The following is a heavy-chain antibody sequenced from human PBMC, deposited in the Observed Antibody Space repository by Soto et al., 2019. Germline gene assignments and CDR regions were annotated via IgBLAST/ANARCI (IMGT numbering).Heavy chain of an antibody. D-gene: IGHD2-2*01. CDR1: GFTFSSYG. J-gene: IGHJ6*02. CDR3: AKDLCRAGIVVVPAACNYYYYYGMDV. V-gene: IGHV3-30*18. CDR2: ISYDGSNK. Sequence: GGSLRLSCAASGFTFSSYGMHWVRQAPGKGLEWVAVISYDGSNKYYADSVKGRFTISRDNSKNTLYLQMNSLRAEDTAVYYCAKDLCRAGIVVVPAACNYYYYYGMDVWGQGTTVTVSS.